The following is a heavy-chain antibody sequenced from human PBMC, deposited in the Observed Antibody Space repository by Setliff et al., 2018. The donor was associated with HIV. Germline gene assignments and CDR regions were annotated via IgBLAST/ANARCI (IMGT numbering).Heavy chain of an antibody. J-gene: IGHJ5*02. V-gene: IGHV1-18*01. CDR3: ARYCSGGSCPGRFDP. CDR2: ISAYNGNT. Sequence: ASVKVSCKASGYTFTSYGISWVRQAPGQGLEWMGWISAYNGNTNYAQKLQGRVTMTTDTSTSTAYMELRSLGSDDTAVYYCARYCSGGSCPGRFDPWGQGTLVTVSS. D-gene: IGHD2-15*01. CDR1: GYTFTSYG.